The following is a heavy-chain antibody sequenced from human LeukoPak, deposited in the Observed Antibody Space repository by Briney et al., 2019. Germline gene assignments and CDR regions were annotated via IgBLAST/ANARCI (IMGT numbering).Heavy chain of an antibody. CDR3: ARVGWQQVDYYFDY. J-gene: IGHJ4*02. V-gene: IGHV4-34*01. CDR2: INHSGST. Sequence: SETLSLTCAVYGGSFSGYYWSWIRQPPGKGLEWIGEINHSGSTNYNPSLKSRVTISVDTSKNQFSLKLSSVTAADTAVYYCARVGWQQVDYYFDYWGQGTLVTVSS. CDR1: GGSFSGYY. D-gene: IGHD6-13*01.